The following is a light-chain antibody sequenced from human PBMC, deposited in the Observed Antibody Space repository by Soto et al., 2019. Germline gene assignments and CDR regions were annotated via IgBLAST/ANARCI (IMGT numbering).Light chain of an antibody. CDR2: AAS. CDR1: QGISNY. V-gene: IGKV1D-8*01. CDR3: QQYFTFPIT. Sequence: VIWMTQSPSLLSASTGDRVTISCRMSQGISNYLAWYQQKPGKAPELLIYAASTLQSGVPSRFSGSGSGTDFTLTINCLQSEDFVTYYCQQYFTFPITFGQGTRLEIK. J-gene: IGKJ5*01.